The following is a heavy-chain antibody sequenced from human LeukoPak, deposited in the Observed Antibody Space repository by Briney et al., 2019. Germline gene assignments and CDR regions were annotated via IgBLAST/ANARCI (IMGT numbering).Heavy chain of an antibody. CDR3: ARPRYSSSWFLGY. J-gene: IGHJ4*02. Sequence: PGGSLRLSCAASGFTFSSYSMNWVRQAPGKGLEWVSYISSSSSTIYYADSVKGRFTISRDNAKNSLYLKPNSLRAENTAVYYCARPRYSSSWFLGYWGQGTLVTVSS. V-gene: IGHV3-48*01. D-gene: IGHD6-13*01. CDR2: ISSSSSTI. CDR1: GFTFSSYS.